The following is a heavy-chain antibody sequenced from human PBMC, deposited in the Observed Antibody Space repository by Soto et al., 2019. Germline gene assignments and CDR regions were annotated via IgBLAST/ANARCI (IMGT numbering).Heavy chain of an antibody. CDR1: GFTFSSYS. D-gene: IGHD3-16*02. CDR3: ASLYYDYVWGSYRYQNDY. V-gene: IGHV3-21*01. CDR2: ISSSSSYI. J-gene: IGHJ4*02. Sequence: GGSLRLSCAASGFTFSSYSMNWVRQAPGKGLEWVSSISSSSSYIYYADSVKGRFTISRDNAKNSLYLQMNSLRAEDTAVYYCASLYYDYVWGSYRYQNDYWGQGTLVTVSS.